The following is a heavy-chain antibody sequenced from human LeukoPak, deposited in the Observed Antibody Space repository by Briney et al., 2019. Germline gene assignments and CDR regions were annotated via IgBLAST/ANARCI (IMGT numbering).Heavy chain of an antibody. CDR1: GFTFDDYA. D-gene: IGHD3-9*01. Sequence: PGGSLRLSCAASGFTFDDYAMHWVRQAPGKGLEWVSLISWAGNTFYADSVKGRFTISRDNSKNSLYLQMNSLRSEDTAFYYCAKDNHILTGYYGGWFDPWGQGTLVTVSS. J-gene: IGHJ5*02. V-gene: IGHV3-43D*03. CDR2: ISWAGNT. CDR3: AKDNHILTGYYGGWFDP.